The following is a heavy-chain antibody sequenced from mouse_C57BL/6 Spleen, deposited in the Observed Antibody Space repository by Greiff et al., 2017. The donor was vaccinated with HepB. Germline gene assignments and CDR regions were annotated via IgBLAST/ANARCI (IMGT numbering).Heavy chain of an antibody. CDR3: ERNHYYAMDY. J-gene: IGHJ4*01. CDR2: ILPGSGST. V-gene: IGHV1-9*01. CDR1: GYTFTGYW. Sequence: VQLVESGAELMKPGASVKLSCKATGYTFTGYWIEWVKQRPGHGLEWIGEILPGSGSTNYNEKFKGKATFTADTSYNTAYMPLNSLTTEDSAIYYCERNHYYAMDYWGKVTSVSVSS.